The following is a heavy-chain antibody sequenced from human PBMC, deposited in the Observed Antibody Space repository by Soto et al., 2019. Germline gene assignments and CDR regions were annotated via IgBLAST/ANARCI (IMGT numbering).Heavy chain of an antibody. CDR3: ATGMVRGVIAPFDY. Sequence: ASVKVSCKVSGYTLTELSMHWVRQAPGKGLEWMGGFDPEDGETIYAQKFQGRVTMTEDTSTDTAYMELSSLRSEDTAVYYCATGMVRGVIAPFDYRGQGTLVTVSP. CDR2: FDPEDGET. CDR1: GYTLTELS. D-gene: IGHD3-10*01. V-gene: IGHV1-24*01. J-gene: IGHJ4*02.